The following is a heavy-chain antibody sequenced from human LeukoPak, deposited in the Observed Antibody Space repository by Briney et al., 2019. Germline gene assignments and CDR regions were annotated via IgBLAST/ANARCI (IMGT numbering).Heavy chain of an antibody. Sequence: PSETLSLTCTVSGGSISSYYWSSIRQPAGKGLEWIGRIYTSGSTNYNPSLKSRVTMSVDTSKNQFSLKLSSVTAADTAVYYCARDQSLGYCSSTSCYASDYWGQGTLVTVSS. J-gene: IGHJ4*02. CDR1: GGSISSYY. CDR2: IYTSGST. D-gene: IGHD2-2*01. V-gene: IGHV4-4*07. CDR3: ARDQSLGYCSSTSCYASDY.